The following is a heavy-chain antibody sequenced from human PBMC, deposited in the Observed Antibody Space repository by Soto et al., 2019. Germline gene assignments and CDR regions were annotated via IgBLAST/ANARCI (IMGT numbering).Heavy chain of an antibody. CDR2: IYYTGTT. V-gene: IGHV4-31*03. CDR1: GDSISGGNYY. J-gene: IGHJ5*02. Sequence: SETLSLTCTVSGDSISGGNYYWTWIRQHPGRGLEWIGYIYYTGTTHYSPSLQSRVTMSVDTSKNQISLTLTSLTAADTAVYYCARRSKYNWFDPWGQGTLVTVSS. CDR3: ARRSKYNWFDP.